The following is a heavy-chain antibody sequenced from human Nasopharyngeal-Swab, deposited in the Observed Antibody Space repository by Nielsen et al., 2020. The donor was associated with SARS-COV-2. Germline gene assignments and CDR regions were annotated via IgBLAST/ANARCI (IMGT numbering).Heavy chain of an antibody. Sequence: GESLKISCADTGFTFSYYAMNWVRQAPGKGPEWVSGISDGGGSTSYADSAKGRFTISRDNSKKTLYLQMNSLTAEDTAVYYCAKVLAAAVAYYYGMDVWGQGTTVTVSS. CDR1: GFTFSYYA. CDR3: AKVLAAAVAYYYGMDV. V-gene: IGHV3-23*01. D-gene: IGHD6-13*01. CDR2: ISDGGGST. J-gene: IGHJ6*02.